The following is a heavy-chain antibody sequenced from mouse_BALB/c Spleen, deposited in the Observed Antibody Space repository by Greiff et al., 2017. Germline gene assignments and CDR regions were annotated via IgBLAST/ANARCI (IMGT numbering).Heavy chain of an antibody. J-gene: IGHJ3*01. V-gene: IGHV5-6-4*01. Sequence: EVKVVESGGGLVKPGGSLKLSCAASGFTFSSYTMSWVRQTPEKRLEWVATISSGGSYTYYPDSVKGRFTISRDNAKNTLYLQMSSLKSEDTAMYYCTRDGPGAWFAYWGQGTLVTVSA. CDR3: TRDGPGAWFAY. CDR1: GFTFSSYT. CDR2: ISSGGSYT.